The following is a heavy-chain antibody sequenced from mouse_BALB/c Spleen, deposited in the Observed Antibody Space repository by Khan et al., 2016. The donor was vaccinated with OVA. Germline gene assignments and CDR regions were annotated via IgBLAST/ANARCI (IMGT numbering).Heavy chain of an antibody. V-gene: IGHV1S81*02. Sequence: QIQLVQSGAELVKPGASVKLSCKASGFTFTSYYMYWVKQRPRQCLEWIGEFNPSNGDTNFNEKFKSKATLTVDRSSSTAYMQLSSLTSEDSAVYYCTRSGYGSFAYWGQGTLVTVSA. J-gene: IGHJ3*01. CDR1: GFTFTSYY. CDR2: FNPSNGDT. D-gene: IGHD2-1*01. CDR3: TRSGYGSFAY.